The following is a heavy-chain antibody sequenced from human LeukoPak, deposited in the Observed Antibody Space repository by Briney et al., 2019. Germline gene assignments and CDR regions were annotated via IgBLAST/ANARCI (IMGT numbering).Heavy chain of an antibody. CDR1: GGSISSSTW. D-gene: IGHD2-8*01. V-gene: IGHV4-4*02. CDR2: IHHSGST. J-gene: IGHJ4*02. Sequence: SETLSLTCAVSGGSISSSTWWSWVRQPPGKGLERVGEIHHSGSTNSNPSLKSRVTISVDKSKNHFSLNMNSVTAADTAVYYCASKSVSSYGTFDYWGQGALVTVSS. CDR3: ASKSVSSYGTFDY.